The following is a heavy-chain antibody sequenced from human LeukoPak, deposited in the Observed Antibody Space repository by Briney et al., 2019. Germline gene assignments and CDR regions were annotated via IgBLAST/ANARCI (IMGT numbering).Heavy chain of an antibody. CDR3: ASPDLSYSSTWALFDY. D-gene: IGHD6-13*01. CDR1: GGSISSILYY. V-gene: IGHV4-39*01. CDR2: VYYSGIT. J-gene: IGHJ4*02. Sequence: SETLSLTCTVSGGSISSILYYWGWIRQPPGKGLEWIGSVYYSGITYYNPSLKSRVTVSVDTSKNQFSLKLTSVTAADTAVYYCASPDLSYSSTWALFDYWGQGTLVTVSS.